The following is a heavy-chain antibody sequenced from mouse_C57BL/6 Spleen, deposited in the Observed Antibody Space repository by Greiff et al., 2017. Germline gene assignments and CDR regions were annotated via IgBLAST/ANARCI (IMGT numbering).Heavy chain of an antibody. V-gene: IGHV1-18*01. D-gene: IGHD2-3*01. Sequence: VQLQQSGPELVKPGASVKIPCKASGYTFTDYNMDWVKQSHGKSLEWIGDINPNNGGTIYNQKFKGKATLTVDKSSSTAYMELRSLTSEDTAVYYCARGGYDGYHDAMDYWGQGTSVTVSS. CDR2: INPNNGGT. CDR3: ARGGYDGYHDAMDY. J-gene: IGHJ4*01. CDR1: GYTFTDYN.